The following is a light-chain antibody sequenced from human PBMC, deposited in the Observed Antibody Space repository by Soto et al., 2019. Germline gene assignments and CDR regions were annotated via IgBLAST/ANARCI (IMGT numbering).Light chain of an antibody. J-gene: IGKJ4*01. CDR1: QSVASSF. V-gene: IGKV3-20*01. CDR3: HQYGPSPLT. Sequence: EIVLTQSPGTLSFAPGARDTLSCRASQSVASSFIAWFQQKPGQPPRLLIYTASSRAPGIPDRFTASGSGTDFTLTISRLEPEDFAVYYCHQYGPSPLTFGGGTKVEI. CDR2: TAS.